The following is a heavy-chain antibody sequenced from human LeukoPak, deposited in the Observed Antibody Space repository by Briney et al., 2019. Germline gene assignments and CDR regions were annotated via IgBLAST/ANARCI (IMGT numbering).Heavy chain of an antibody. CDR1: GYSISSGYY. V-gene: IGHV4-38-2*02. Sequence: PSETLSLTCTVSGYSISSGYYWGWIRQPPGKGLEWIGSIYHSGSTYYNPSLKSRVTISVDTSKNQFSLKLSSVTAADTAVYYCAREEQWLDRGYGMDVWGQGTPITVSS. CDR2: IYHSGST. CDR3: AREEQWLDRGYGMDV. D-gene: IGHD6-19*01. J-gene: IGHJ6*02.